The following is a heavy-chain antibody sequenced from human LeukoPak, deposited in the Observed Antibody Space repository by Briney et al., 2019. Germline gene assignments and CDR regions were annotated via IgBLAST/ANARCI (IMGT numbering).Heavy chain of an antibody. J-gene: IGHJ3*02. Sequence: SETLSLTCAVYGDSFSGYYWSWIRQPPGKGLEWIAEISHGGRTHYNASLKSRVNISVDTSKNQFSLKLSSVTAADTAVYYCAGDDFWSGYDAFDIWGQGTMVTVSS. CDR1: GDSFSGYY. CDR3: AGDDFWSGYDAFDI. CDR2: ISHGGRT. V-gene: IGHV4-34*01. D-gene: IGHD3-3*01.